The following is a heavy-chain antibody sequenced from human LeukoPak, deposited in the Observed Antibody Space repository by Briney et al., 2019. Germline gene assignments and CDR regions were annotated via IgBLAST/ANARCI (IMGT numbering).Heavy chain of an antibody. CDR3: ARGSGFWSAYYFDY. CDR2: MNPNSGNT. V-gene: IGHV1-8*01. J-gene: IGHJ4*02. Sequence: ASVKVSCKASGYTFTSYDINRVRQATGQGLEWMGWMNPNSGNTGYAQKFQGRVTMTRNTSISTAYMELSSLRSEDTAVYYCARGSGFWSAYYFDYWGQGTLVTVSS. D-gene: IGHD3-3*01. CDR1: GYTFTSYD.